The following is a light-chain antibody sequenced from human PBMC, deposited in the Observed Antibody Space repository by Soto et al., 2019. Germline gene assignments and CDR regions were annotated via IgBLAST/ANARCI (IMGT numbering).Light chain of an antibody. CDR1: QSVSTY. J-gene: IGKJ5*01. CDR3: QQRRSWPPTIT. V-gene: IGKV3-11*01. Sequence: EIPLTQSPATLSLSLRERSTLXXRASQSVSTYLAWYQQRPGQAPRLLXXDASYRATDIPPRFSGSGSGTDFTLTISSLEPEDFAVYYCQQRRSWPPTITFGQGTRLEIK. CDR2: DAS.